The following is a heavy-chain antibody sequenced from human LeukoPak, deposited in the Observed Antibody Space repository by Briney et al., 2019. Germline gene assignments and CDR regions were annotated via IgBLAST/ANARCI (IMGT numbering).Heavy chain of an antibody. J-gene: IGHJ4*02. CDR1: NDSISSGDYY. Sequence: SETLSPTRTVSNDSISSGDYYWNWIRQPPGKGLEWIGYIFHRGGTSYNPSLKSRILFSVDTSQNQFSLKLNSVTAADTAVYYCVREILYCSGGSCYRGPFDNWGQGTLVTVSA. CDR2: IFHRGGT. D-gene: IGHD2-15*01. V-gene: IGHV4-30-4*01. CDR3: VREILYCSGGSCYRGPFDN.